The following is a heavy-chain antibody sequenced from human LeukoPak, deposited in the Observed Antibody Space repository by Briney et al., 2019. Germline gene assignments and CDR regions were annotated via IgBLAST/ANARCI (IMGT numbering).Heavy chain of an antibody. J-gene: IGHJ5*01. V-gene: IGHV3-30*03. CDR1: GFTFSSYG. CDR3: AAAGPTGSYAFFNS. CDR2: ISFDGSNK. Sequence: PGGSLRPSCAASGFTFSSYGMHWVRQAPGKGLEWVAVISFDGSNKYYADSVKGRITISRDNSKNTLYLQMNSLRAEDTAVYYCAAAGPTGSYAFFNSWGQGTLVTVTS. D-gene: IGHD1-26*01.